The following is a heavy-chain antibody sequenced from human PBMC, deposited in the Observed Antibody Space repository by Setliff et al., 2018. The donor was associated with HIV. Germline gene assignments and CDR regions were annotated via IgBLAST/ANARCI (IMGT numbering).Heavy chain of an antibody. D-gene: IGHD3-3*01. CDR1: GGSMNIHYWS. J-gene: IGHJ4*02. V-gene: IGHV2-5*02. Sequence: TLSLTCTVSGGSMNIHYWSWVRQPPGKALEWLGVIYWDDEKRYNPSLQSRLSITKDTSKSQVVLTMTNMDPLDTATYFCARYNFRRGYWDYFDYWGQGTQVTVSS. CDR3: ARYNFRRGYWDYFDY. CDR2: IYWDDEK.